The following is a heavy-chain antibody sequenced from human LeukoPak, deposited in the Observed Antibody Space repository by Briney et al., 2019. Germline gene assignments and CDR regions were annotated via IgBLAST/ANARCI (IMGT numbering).Heavy chain of an antibody. D-gene: IGHD3-10*01. Sequence: ASVKVSCKASGYTFTGYYMHWVRQAPGQGLEWMGWINPNSGGTNYAQKFQGRVTMTRDTSISTAYMELSRLRSDDTAVYYCAGTFPYYYGSGSFYYYMDVWGKGTTVTVSS. V-gene: IGHV1-2*02. CDR2: INPNSGGT. J-gene: IGHJ6*03. CDR3: AGTFPYYYGSGSFYYYMDV. CDR1: GYTFTGYY.